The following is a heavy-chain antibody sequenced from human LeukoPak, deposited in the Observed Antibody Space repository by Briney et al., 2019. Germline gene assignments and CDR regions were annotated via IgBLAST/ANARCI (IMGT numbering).Heavy chain of an antibody. V-gene: IGHV3-7*01. CDR2: IKQDGSEK. CDR1: GFTFSNYW. Sequence: GGSLRLSCAASGFTFSNYWMNWVRQAPGKGLEWVANIKQDGSEKYYVDSVEGRFTVSRDNTKNSLYLQMNSLRAEDTAVYYCASIRDYYDSSGYYYWGQGTLVTVSS. CDR3: ASIRDYYDSSGYYY. D-gene: IGHD3-22*01. J-gene: IGHJ4*02.